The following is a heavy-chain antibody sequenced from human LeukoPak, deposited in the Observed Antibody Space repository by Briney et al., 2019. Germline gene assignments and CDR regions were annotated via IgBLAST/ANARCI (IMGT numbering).Heavy chain of an antibody. D-gene: IGHD6-13*01. V-gene: IGHV4-59*01. CDR2: VYYSRST. CDR1: GGSIGDYY. Sequence: PSETLSLTCTVSGGSIGDYYWSWIRQPPGKGLEWIGYVYYSRSTNYSPSLKSRVTISADTSKNQFFLKLPSVTSADTAVYYCARDLWGAGGTNYWGQGTLVIVSS. J-gene: IGHJ4*02. CDR3: ARDLWGAGGTNY.